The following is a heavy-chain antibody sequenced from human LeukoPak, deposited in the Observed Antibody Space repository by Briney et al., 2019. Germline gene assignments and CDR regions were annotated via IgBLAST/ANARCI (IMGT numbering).Heavy chain of an antibody. V-gene: IGHV3-7*03. CDR3: ARDRDWYSFDS. Sequence: GGSLRLSCTASGFTFSTYRMDWVRQAPGKGLEWVANIKQDGSEKYYVDSVKGRFTISRDNAKNSLYLQMNSLRAEDTAVYYCARDRDWYSFDSWGQGTLVTVSS. D-gene: IGHD6-19*01. CDR2: IKQDGSEK. J-gene: IGHJ5*01. CDR1: GFTFSTYR.